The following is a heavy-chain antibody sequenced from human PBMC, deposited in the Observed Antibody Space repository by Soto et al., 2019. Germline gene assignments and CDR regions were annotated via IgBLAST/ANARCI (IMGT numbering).Heavy chain of an antibody. V-gene: IGHV3-21*01. CDR1: GFTFSSYS. Sequence: GGSLRLSCAASGFTFSSYSMNWVRQAPGKGLEWVSSISSSSSYIYYADSVKGRFTISRDNAKNSLYLQMNSLRAEDTAVYYCARDTNLQGRSSAARPYWFDPWGQGTLVTVSS. J-gene: IGHJ5*02. D-gene: IGHD6-6*01. CDR2: ISSSSSYI. CDR3: ARDTNLQGRSSAARPYWFDP.